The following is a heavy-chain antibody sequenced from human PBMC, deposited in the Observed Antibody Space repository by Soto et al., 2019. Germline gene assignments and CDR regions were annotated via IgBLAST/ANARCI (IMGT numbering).Heavy chain of an antibody. J-gene: IGHJ2*01. D-gene: IGHD1-1*01. V-gene: IGHV3-9*01. CDR3: AKDFGPNWNWYFDL. CDR2: ISWNSGSI. CDR1: GFTFDDYA. Sequence: GGSLRLSCAASGFTFDDYAMHWVRQAPGKGLEWVSGISWNSGSIGYADSVKGRFTISRDNAKNSLYLQMNSLRAEDTALYYCAKDFGPNWNWYFDLWGRGTLVTVSS.